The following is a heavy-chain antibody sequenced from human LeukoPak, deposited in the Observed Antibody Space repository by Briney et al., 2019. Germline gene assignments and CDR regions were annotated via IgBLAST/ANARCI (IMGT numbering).Heavy chain of an antibody. V-gene: IGHV4-4*07. J-gene: IGHJ5*02. CDR3: AREVPTGERWFDP. D-gene: IGHD3-10*01. CDR2: IYSTGST. CDR1: GFTLSTYA. Sequence: GSLRLSCAASGFTLSTYAMSWIRQPAGKGLEWIGRIYSTGSTNYNPSLKSRVTISVDTSKNQFSLKLSSVTAADTAVYYCAREVPTGERWFDPWGQGTLVTVSS.